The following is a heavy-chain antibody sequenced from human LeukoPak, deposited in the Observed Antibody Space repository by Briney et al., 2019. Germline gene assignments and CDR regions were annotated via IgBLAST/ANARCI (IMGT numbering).Heavy chain of an antibody. V-gene: IGHV4-4*07. Sequence: SETLSLTCTVSGGSISNFYLSWIRQAAGKGLEWIGRIYPRGSDYNPSLKSRVTISVDTSKNQFSLKLSSVTAADTAVYYCARHHSSGYYRDAFDIWGQGTMLTVSS. CDR1: GGSISNFY. J-gene: IGHJ3*02. CDR3: ARHHSSGYYRDAFDI. CDR2: IYPRGS. D-gene: IGHD3-22*01.